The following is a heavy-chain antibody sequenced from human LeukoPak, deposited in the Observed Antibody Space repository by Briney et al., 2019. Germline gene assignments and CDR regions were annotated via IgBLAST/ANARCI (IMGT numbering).Heavy chain of an antibody. V-gene: IGHV3-21*01. J-gene: IGHJ4*02. D-gene: IGHD1-26*01. Sequence: GRSLRLSCAASGFTFSSYSMNWVRQAPGKGLEWVSSISSSSSYIYYADSVKGRFTISRDNAKNSLYLQMNSLRAEDTAVYYCARDRAVGATDYWGQGTLVTVSS. CDR2: ISSSSSYI. CDR3: ARDRAVGATDY. CDR1: GFTFSSYS.